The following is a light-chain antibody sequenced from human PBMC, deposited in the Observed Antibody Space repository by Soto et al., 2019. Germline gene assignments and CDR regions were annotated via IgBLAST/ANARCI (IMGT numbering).Light chain of an antibody. CDR3: QQYYSAPFT. V-gene: IGKV4-1*01. CDR1: HDIRKY. J-gene: IGKJ3*01. CDR2: WAS. Sequence: DIQMTQSPSSLSASVGDRVTITCQASHDIRKYLNWYQQKPGQPPKLLIYWASTRESGVPDRFSGSGAGTDFTLTISSLQAEDVAVYHCQQYYSAPFTFGPGTKVDIK.